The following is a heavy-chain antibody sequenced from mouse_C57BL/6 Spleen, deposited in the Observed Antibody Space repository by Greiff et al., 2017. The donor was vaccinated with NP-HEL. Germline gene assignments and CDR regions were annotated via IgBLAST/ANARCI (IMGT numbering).Heavy chain of an antibody. CDR1: GFTFSDYY. J-gene: IGHJ1*03. V-gene: IGHV5-12*01. CDR3: ARQLGGYFDV. CDR2: ISNGGGST. Sequence: EVHLVESGGGLVQPGGSLKLSCAASGFTFSDYYMYWVRQTPEKRLEWVAYISNGGGSTYYPDTVKGRFTISRDNAKNTLYLQMGRLKSEDTAMYYCARQLGGYFDVWGTGTTVTVSS.